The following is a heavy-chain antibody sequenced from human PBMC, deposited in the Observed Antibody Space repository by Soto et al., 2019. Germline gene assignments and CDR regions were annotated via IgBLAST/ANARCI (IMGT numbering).Heavy chain of an antibody. Sequence: GASVKVSCKASGYTFTGYYMHWVRQAPGQGLEWMGWINPNSGGTNYAQKFQGWVTMNRDTSISTAYMELSRLRSDDTAVYYCARVGSSDFGVLGAFDIWGQGTMVTVSS. J-gene: IGHJ3*02. V-gene: IGHV1-2*04. CDR3: ARVGSSDFGVLGAFDI. CDR1: GYTFTGYY. CDR2: INPNSGGT. D-gene: IGHD3-3*01.